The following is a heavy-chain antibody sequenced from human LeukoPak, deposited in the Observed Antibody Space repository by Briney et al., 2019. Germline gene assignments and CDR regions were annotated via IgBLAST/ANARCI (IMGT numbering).Heavy chain of an antibody. V-gene: IGHV3-33*01. CDR3: AREYGGNTYYFDY. CDR1: GFTFSSYG. CDR2: IWYDGSNK. J-gene: IGHJ4*02. Sequence: GSLRLSCAASGFTFSSYGMHWVRQAPGKGLEWVALIWYDGSNKYFADSVKGRFTISRDNSKNTLYLQMNSLRGEDTGVYFCAREYGGNTYYFDYWGQGTLVTVSS. D-gene: IGHD4-23*01.